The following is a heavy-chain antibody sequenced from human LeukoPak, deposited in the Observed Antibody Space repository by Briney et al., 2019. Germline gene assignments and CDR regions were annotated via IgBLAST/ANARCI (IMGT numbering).Heavy chain of an antibody. CDR3: ARAGYCSSTSCYRGRLGY. D-gene: IGHD2-2*01. J-gene: IGHJ4*02. Sequence: SETLSLTCTVSGGSISSSTYYWSWIRQPPGKGLEWIGEINHSGSTDYNPSLKSRVTISVDTSKNQFSLKLSSVTAADTAVYYCARAGYCSSTSCYRGRLGYWGQGTLVTVSS. CDR2: INHSGST. V-gene: IGHV4-39*07. CDR1: GGSISSSTYY.